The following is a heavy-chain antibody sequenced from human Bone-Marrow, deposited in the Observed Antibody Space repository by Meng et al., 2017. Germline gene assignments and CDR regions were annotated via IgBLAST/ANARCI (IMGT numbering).Heavy chain of an antibody. D-gene: IGHD5-18*01. Sequence: ASVKVSCKASGYTFTGYYMHWVRQAPGQGLEWMGRINPNSGGTNYAQKFQGRVTMTRNTSISTAYMELSGLGSDDTAVYYCAFFRMVTGFVFDYWGQGTLVTVSS. V-gene: IGHV1-2*06. CDR3: AFFRMVTGFVFDY. CDR1: GYTFTGYY. J-gene: IGHJ4*02. CDR2: INPNSGGT.